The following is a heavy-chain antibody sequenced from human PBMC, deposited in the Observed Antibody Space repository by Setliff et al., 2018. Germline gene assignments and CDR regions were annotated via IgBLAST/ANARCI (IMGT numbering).Heavy chain of an antibody. CDR3: AKLLGGAYCTGNRCHSDPPHWDN. D-gene: IGHD2-15*01. J-gene: IGHJ4*02. CDR2: IRYDGSNK. CDR1: GFTFSSYG. Sequence: GGSLRLSCAASGFTFSSYGMHWVRQAPGKGLEWVAFIRYDGSNKYYADSVKGRFTIARDNSKNTLYLQMNSLRAEETAVYYGAKLLGGAYCTGNRCHSDPPHWDNWGQGTLVTVSS. V-gene: IGHV3-30*02.